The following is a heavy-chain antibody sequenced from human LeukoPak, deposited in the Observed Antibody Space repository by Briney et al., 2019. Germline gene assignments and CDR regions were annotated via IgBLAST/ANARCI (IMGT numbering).Heavy chain of an antibody. D-gene: IGHD6-13*01. V-gene: IGHV1-18*04. CDR2: ISAYNGNT. CDR3: ARGAAADTSPSDY. Sequence: GASVKVSCKASGYTLNRYGISWMRQAPGQGLEWMGWISAYNGNTNYAQKLQGRVTMTTDTSTSTAYMELRSLRSDDTAVYYCARGAAADTSPSDYWGQGTLVTVSS. CDR1: GYTLNRYG. J-gene: IGHJ4*02.